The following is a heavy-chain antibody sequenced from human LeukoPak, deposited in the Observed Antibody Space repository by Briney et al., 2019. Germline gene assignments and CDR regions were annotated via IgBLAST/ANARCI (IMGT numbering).Heavy chain of an antibody. Sequence: GSLRPSSAASGFTFSSSAMHWGRQAPGKGLEWVAVISYDRSNKYYADSVKGRFTISRDNSKNTLYLQMNSLRAEDTAVYYCVRAERRYFALPYYYYGMDVWGQGTTVTVSS. CDR3: VRAERRYFALPYYYYGMDV. V-gene: IGHV3-30-3*01. CDR1: GFTFSSSA. D-gene: IGHD3-9*01. CDR2: ISYDRSNK. J-gene: IGHJ6*02.